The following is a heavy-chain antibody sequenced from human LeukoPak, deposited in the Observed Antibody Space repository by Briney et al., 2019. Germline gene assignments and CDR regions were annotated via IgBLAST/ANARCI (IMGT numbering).Heavy chain of an antibody. Sequence: ASVKVSCKASGGTFSSYAISWVRQAPGQGLEWMGWISAYNGNTNCAQKLQGRVTMTTDTSTSTAYMELRSLRSDDTAVYYCATRAYSGSYYLGDYWGQGTLVTVSS. CDR2: ISAYNGNT. CDR1: GGTFSSYA. CDR3: ATRAYSGSYYLGDY. V-gene: IGHV1-18*01. J-gene: IGHJ4*02. D-gene: IGHD1-26*01.